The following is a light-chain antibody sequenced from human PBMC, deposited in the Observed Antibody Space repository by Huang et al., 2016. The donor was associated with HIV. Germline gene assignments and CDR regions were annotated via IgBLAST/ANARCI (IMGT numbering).Light chain of an antibody. Sequence: DTLSLSPGERATLSCRASQTVTNNYLAWYQQRPDQAPRLLIYGASTRATGIPDRFSGSGSGTDVTLTISRLEPKDFVVYYCQQFGSSPPYSFGQGTKLEIK. J-gene: IGKJ2*03. V-gene: IGKV3-20*01. CDR3: QQFGSSPPYS. CDR1: QTVTNNY. CDR2: GAS.